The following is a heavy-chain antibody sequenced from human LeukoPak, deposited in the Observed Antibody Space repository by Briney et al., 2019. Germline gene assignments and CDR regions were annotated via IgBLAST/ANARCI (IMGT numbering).Heavy chain of an antibody. J-gene: IGHJ4*02. CDR3: ARHAIMGATKSYFDY. CDR1: GYSFSSYW. CDR2: IYPADSDT. V-gene: IGHV5-51*01. D-gene: IGHD1-26*01. Sequence: GESLKISCKGSGYSFSSYWIAWVRQMPGKGLECMGIIYPADSDTRYSPSFQGQVTISADKSISTAYLQWSSLKASDSAMYYCARHAIMGATKSYFDYWGQGTLATVSS.